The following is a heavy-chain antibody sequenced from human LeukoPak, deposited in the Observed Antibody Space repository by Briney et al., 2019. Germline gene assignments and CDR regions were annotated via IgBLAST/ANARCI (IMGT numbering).Heavy chain of an antibody. CDR3: ARDRRVYYDSSGYSWWSFDY. CDR2: INPNRGGT. CDR1: GYTLTGYY. V-gene: IGHV1-2*06. Sequence: ASVKVSCKASGYTLTGYYMHWVRQAPGHALEWMGRINPNRGGTNHAQQFQGSVTMTRDTSISTAYMELSRLRSDDTAVYYCARDRRVYYDSSGYSWWSFDYWGQGTLVTVSS. D-gene: IGHD3-22*01. J-gene: IGHJ4*02.